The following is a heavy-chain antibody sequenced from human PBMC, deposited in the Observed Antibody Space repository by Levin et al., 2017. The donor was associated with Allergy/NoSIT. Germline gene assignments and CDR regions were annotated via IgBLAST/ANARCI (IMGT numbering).Heavy chain of an antibody. Sequence: ASVKVSCKASGYTFTSYDINWVRQATGQGLEWMGWMNPNSGNTGYAQKFQGRVTMTRNTSISTAYMELSSLRSEDTAVYYCARFCSSTSCYRLPHYNYYYYYGMDVWGQGTTVTVSS. J-gene: IGHJ6*02. D-gene: IGHD2-2*01. CDR2: MNPNSGNT. CDR3: ARFCSSTSCYRLPHYNYYYYYGMDV. CDR1: GYTFTSYD. V-gene: IGHV1-8*01.